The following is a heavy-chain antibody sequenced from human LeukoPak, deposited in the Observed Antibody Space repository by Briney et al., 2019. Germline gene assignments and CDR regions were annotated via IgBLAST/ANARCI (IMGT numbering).Heavy chain of an antibody. CDR3: ARDRSSGWFRY. CDR1: GFTFSSYW. D-gene: IGHD6-19*01. CDR2: IKQDGSEK. J-gene: IGHJ4*02. Sequence: GGSLRLSCAASGFTFSSYWMSWVRQAPGKGLEWVANIKQDGSEKYYVDSVKGRFTNSRDNAKNSLYLQMNSLRAEDTAVYYCARDRSSGWFRYWGQGTLVTVSS. V-gene: IGHV3-7*04.